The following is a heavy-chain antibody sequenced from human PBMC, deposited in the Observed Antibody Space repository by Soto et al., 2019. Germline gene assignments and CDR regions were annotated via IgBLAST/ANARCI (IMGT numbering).Heavy chain of an antibody. D-gene: IGHD3-22*01. CDR2: IFYPGTT. CDR3: ARVADSSGYPLDY. CDR1: GGSITSYY. V-gene: IGHV4-59*01. J-gene: IGHJ4*02. Sequence: SETLSLTCTVSGGSITSYYWSWIRQPPGKGLEWIGYIFYPGTTNYNPSLKSRVTISLDTSKNQFSLKLRSVTAADTALYYCARVADSSGYPLDYWGQGTCVTGS.